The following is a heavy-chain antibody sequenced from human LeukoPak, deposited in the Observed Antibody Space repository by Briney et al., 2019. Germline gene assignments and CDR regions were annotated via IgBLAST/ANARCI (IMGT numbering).Heavy chain of an antibody. CDR3: ARVKVRGVLDY. Sequence: SSETLSLTCAVYGGSFSGYYWSWIRQPPGKGLEWIGYIYYSGSTNYNPSLKSRVTISVDTSKNQFSLKLSSVTAADTAVYYCARVKVRGVLDYWGQGTLVTVSS. CDR1: GGSFSGYY. CDR2: IYYSGST. J-gene: IGHJ4*02. V-gene: IGHV4-59*01. D-gene: IGHD3-10*01.